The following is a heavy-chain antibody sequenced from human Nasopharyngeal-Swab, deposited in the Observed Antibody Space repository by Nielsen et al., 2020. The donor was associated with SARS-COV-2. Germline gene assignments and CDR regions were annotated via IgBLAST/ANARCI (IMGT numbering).Heavy chain of an antibody. D-gene: IGHD2-15*01. V-gene: IGHV1-58*02. CDR3: AADVVVVRGMDV. CDR1: GFTFTSSA. Sequence: SVKVSCKASGFTFTSSAMQWVRQARRQRLEWIGWIVVGSGNTNYAQKFQERVTITRDMSTSTAYMELSSLSSEDTAVYYCAADVVVVRGMDVWGQGTTVTVSS. CDR2: IVVGSGNT. J-gene: IGHJ6*02.